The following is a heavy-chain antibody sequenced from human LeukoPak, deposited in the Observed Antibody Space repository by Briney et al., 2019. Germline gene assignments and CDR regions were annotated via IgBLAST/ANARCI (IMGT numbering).Heavy chain of an antibody. J-gene: IGHJ1*01. CDR3: AKEEMATIGNFQH. CDR1: GFTFSSYW. Sequence: GGSLRLSCAASGFTFSSYWMSWVRQAPGKGLEWVANIKQDGSEKYYADSVKGRFTISRDNAKNSLYLQMNSLRAEDTALYYCAKEEMATIGNFQHWGQGTLVTVSS. D-gene: IGHD5-24*01. CDR2: IKQDGSEK. V-gene: IGHV3-7*03.